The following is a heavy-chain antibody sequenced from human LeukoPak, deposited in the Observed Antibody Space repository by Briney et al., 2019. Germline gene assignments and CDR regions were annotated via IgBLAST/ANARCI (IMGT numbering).Heavy chain of an antibody. CDR2: MNSDGTSI. J-gene: IGHJ3*01. CDR1: GFTFTNYW. CDR3: ARSQSGVFDV. V-gene: IGHV3-74*01. Sequence: GGSLRLSCVVSGFTFTNYWMQWVRQVPGKGLVWVARMNSDGTSIIHANSVKGRFTISRDNAENTLYLQMNSLRPEDTALYYCARSQSGVFDVWGQGTMVIVSS. D-gene: IGHD2-15*01.